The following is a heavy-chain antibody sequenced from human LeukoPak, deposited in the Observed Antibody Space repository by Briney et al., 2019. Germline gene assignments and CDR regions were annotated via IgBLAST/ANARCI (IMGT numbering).Heavy chain of an antibody. CDR3: XXXXXXQLWLSYYFDY. V-gene: IGHV3-23*01. Sequence: GSLRLSCAASGFTFSSYAMSWVRQAPGKGLEWVSAISGSGGSTYYADSVKGRFTISRDNSKNTLYLQMNSLRAEDTAVYYCXXXXXXQLWLSYYFDYWGQGTLVTVSS. J-gene: IGHJ4*02. D-gene: IGHD5-18*01. CDR1: GFTFSSYA. CDR2: ISGSGGST.